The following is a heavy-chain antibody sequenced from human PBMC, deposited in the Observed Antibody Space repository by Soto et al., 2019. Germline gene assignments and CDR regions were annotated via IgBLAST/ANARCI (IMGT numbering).Heavy chain of an antibody. CDR3: AKDGPRASITIFGGGSKYFQH. CDR1: GFTFSSYG. D-gene: IGHD3-3*01. J-gene: IGHJ1*01. V-gene: IGHV3-33*06. CDR2: IWYGGSNK. Sequence: PGGSLRLSCAASGFTFSSYGMHWVRQAPGKGLEWVSVIWYGGSNKYYADSVKGRFTISRDNSKNTLYLQMNSLRAEDTAVYYCAKDGPRASITIFGGGSKYFQHWGQGTLVTVSS.